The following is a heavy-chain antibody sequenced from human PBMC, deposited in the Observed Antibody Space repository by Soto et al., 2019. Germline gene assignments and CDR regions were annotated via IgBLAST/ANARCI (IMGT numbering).Heavy chain of an antibody. CDR1: GYTFTTYD. V-gene: IGHV1-8*01. D-gene: IGHD7-27*01. Sequence: QVQLVQSGAEVKKPGASVKVSCKASGYTFTTYDINWVRQATGQGLEWIGWMSPKTGNTGYAQNFQGRVTITRTPSISTAYMELSSLTSEDTAVYYCARAPSNWGFALWGQGTLVPVSS. CDR2: MSPKTGNT. J-gene: IGHJ1*01. CDR3: ARAPSNWGFAL.